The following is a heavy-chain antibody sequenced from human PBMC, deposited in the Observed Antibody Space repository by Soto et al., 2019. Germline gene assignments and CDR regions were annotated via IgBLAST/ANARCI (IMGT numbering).Heavy chain of an antibody. Sequence: LSCTVSGFTFRDYAVHWARQAPGRGWEWVGLIRSKAYGDIPEYAAAWKGRFTIFRDDSKDIPYRQMNSMKTEDTAVYYCGRSFLRVPDYWGQGT. D-gene: IGHD3-3*01. V-gene: IGHV3-49*04. J-gene: IGHJ4*02. CDR1: GFTFRDYA. CDR3: GRSFLRVPDY. CDR2: IRSKAYGDIP.